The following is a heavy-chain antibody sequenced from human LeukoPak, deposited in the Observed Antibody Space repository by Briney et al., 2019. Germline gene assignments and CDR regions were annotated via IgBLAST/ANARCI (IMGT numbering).Heavy chain of an antibody. D-gene: IGHD3-22*01. Sequence: ASVKVSCKASGYTFTDYYIHWVRQAPGQGLEWMGRINPKSGGTNYAQKFQGGVTMTRDTSISTAYMEVISLRSDDTAVYYCAKDKVGDDSGPVDYWGQGILVTVSS. J-gene: IGHJ4*02. CDR1: GYTFTDYY. CDR3: AKDKVGDDSGPVDY. CDR2: INPKSGGT. V-gene: IGHV1-2*06.